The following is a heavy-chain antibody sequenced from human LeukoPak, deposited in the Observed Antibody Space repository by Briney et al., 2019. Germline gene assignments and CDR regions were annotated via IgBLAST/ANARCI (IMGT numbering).Heavy chain of an antibody. CDR3: ATGDPTRAFLGY. CDR1: GLNFSSYS. J-gene: IGHJ4*02. CDR2: ISRSIDTI. D-gene: IGHD2/OR15-2a*01. V-gene: IGHV3-48*04. Sequence: GGSLRLSCAASGLNFSSYSMNWVRQAPGRGLEWVSYISRSIDTIYYADSVEGRFTISRDNSENSLYLQMTSLRAEDTAVYYCATGDPTRAFLGYWSQGTLVAVSS.